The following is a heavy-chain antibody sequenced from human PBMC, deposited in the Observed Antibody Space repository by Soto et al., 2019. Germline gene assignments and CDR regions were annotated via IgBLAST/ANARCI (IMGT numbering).Heavy chain of an antibody. V-gene: IGHV4-4*07. Sequence: SETLSLTGTVSGGSISSYYWSWIRQPAGKGLEWIGRIYTSGSTNYNPSLKSRVTMSVDTSKNQFSLKLSSVTAADTAVYYCARDQTAMVFSTGGVFDYWGQGTLVTVSS. CDR3: ARDQTAMVFSTGGVFDY. CDR1: GGSISSYY. CDR2: IYTSGST. J-gene: IGHJ4*02. D-gene: IGHD5-18*01.